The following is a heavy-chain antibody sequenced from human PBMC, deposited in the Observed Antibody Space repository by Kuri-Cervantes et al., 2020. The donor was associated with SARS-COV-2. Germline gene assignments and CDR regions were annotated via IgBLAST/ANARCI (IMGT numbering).Heavy chain of an antibody. CDR1: GYSISSSNW. D-gene: IGHD6-13*01. J-gene: IGHJ4*02. CDR3: ARVIAAAGREGY. V-gene: IGHV4-28*03. CDR2: IYYSGST. Sequence: LRLSCAVSGYSISSSNWWGWIRQPPGKGLAWIGYIYYSGSTYYNPSLRSRVTISVDTSKNQFSLKLSSVTAADTAVYYCARVIAAAGREGYWGQGTLVTVSS.